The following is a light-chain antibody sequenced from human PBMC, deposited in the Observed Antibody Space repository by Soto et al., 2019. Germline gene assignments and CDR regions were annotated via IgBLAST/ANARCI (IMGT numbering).Light chain of an antibody. CDR1: QSVSSN. Sequence: EIVVTQSPATLSVSPGERATLSCRASQSVSSNLGWYQQKPGQAPRLLIYGASTRATGIPARFSGSGSGTEFTLTISSLQSEDFAVYYCQQRSNWPTFGQGTRLEIK. V-gene: IGKV3-15*01. CDR2: GAS. CDR3: QQRSNWPT. J-gene: IGKJ5*01.